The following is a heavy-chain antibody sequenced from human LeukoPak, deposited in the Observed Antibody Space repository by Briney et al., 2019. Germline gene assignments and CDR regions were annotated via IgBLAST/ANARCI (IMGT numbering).Heavy chain of an antibody. Sequence: NPSETLSLTCAVYGGSFSGYYWSWIRQPPGKGLEWIGEINHSGSTNYNPSLKSRVTISVDTSKNQFSLKLSSVTAADTAVYCCARDPYSSSWNRNYYFDYWGQGTLVTVSS. V-gene: IGHV4-34*01. J-gene: IGHJ4*02. D-gene: IGHD6-13*01. CDR2: INHSGST. CDR3: ARDPYSSSWNRNYYFDY. CDR1: GGSFSGYY.